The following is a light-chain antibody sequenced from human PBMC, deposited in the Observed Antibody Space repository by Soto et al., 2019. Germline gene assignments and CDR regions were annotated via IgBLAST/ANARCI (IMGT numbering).Light chain of an antibody. CDR3: QQANSFPPS. J-gene: IGKJ3*01. V-gene: IGKV1-12*01. Sequence: DIQMTQSPSSVSASVGDRVTITCRASQGISSWLDWYQQKPGKAPKLLIHGASSLQSGVPSRFSGSGSGTVFTLTITSLQPEDVATYYCQQANSFPPSFGPGTKVDIK. CDR2: GAS. CDR1: QGISSW.